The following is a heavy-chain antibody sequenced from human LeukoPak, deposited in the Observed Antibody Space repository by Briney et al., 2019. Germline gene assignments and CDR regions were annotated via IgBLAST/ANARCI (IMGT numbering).Heavy chain of an antibody. CDR3: AKSGNYLTYFYMDV. D-gene: IGHD4-11*01. J-gene: IGHJ6*03. CDR1: GFTFSSYG. Sequence: GGSLRLSCAASGFTFSSYGMHWVRQAPGKGLEWVAVIWYGGSNKYYADSVKGRFTISRDNSKNTLYLQMNSLRAEDTAVYYCAKSGNYLTYFYMDVWGKGTTVTVSS. V-gene: IGHV3-30*02. CDR2: IWYGGSNK.